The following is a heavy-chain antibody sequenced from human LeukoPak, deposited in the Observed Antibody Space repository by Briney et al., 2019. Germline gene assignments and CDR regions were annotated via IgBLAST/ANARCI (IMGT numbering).Heavy chain of an antibody. V-gene: IGHV3-23*01. CDR1: GFTLSNYA. J-gene: IGHJ4*02. D-gene: IGHD3-22*01. CDR3: AKERPYYYDSSGYYGSACDY. Sequence: GGSLRLSCAASGFTLSNYAMSWVRQAPGKGLEWVSVIRGSGGGTYYAYSVKGRFTISRDNSKNTLYLQMNSLRAEDTAVYYCAKERPYYYDSSGYYGSACDYWGQGTLVTVSS. CDR2: IRGSGGGT.